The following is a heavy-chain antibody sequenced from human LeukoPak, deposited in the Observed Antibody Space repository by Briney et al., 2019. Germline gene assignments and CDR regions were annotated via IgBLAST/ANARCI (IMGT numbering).Heavy chain of an antibody. CDR1: GFTFSQYW. J-gene: IGHJ4*02. D-gene: IGHD2/OR15-2a*01. CDR3: VSFYETY. V-gene: IGHV3-7*01. CDR2: IRQDGHEN. Sequence: PGGSLRLSCAASGFTFSQYWMSWVRQGPGKGLEWVANIRQDGHENYYADSVKGRFSISRDNAENTVYLQMNNLRAEDTAVYYCVSFYETYWGRGTLVTVSS.